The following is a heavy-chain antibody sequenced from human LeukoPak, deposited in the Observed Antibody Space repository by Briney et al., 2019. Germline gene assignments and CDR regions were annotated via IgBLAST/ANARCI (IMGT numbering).Heavy chain of an antibody. CDR2: ISNSGSSI. V-gene: IGHV3-11*04. D-gene: IGHD2-2*01. Sequence: PGGSLRLSCAASGFTFSDSYMTWIRQAPGKGLEWVSYISNSGSSIYYADSVKGRFTTSRDNAKSSLYLQMNSLRAEDTAVYYCARDTATYCSSTSCYPDIFDYWGQGTLVTVSS. J-gene: IGHJ4*02. CDR1: GFTFSDSY. CDR3: ARDTATYCSSTSCYPDIFDY.